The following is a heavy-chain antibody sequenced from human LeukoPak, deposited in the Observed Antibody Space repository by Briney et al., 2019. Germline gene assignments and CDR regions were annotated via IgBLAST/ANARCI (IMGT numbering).Heavy chain of an antibody. CDR3: ARGHMLTGYYNFAWFDP. Sequence: GGSLRLSCAASEFTFSSYDMHWVRQPTGKGLEWVSAIGTAGDTYYSHSVKGRFTISRENAKNSLYLHMNSLSAGDTAVYFCARGHMLTGYYNFAWFDPWGQGTLVTVSS. CDR1: EFTFSSYD. J-gene: IGHJ5*02. V-gene: IGHV3-13*01. CDR2: IGTAGDT. D-gene: IGHD3-9*01.